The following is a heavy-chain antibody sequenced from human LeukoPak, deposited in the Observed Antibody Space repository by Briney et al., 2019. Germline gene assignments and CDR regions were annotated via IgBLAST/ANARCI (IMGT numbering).Heavy chain of an antibody. CDR2: INHSGST. V-gene: IGHV4-34*01. Sequence: SETLSLTCAVYGGSFSGYYWSWIRQPPGKGLEWIGEINHSGSTNYNPSLKSRVTISVDTSKNQFSLKLSSVTAADTAVYYCARDRAHCSSTSCPQVGFDYWGQGTLVTVSS. CDR1: GGSFSGYY. J-gene: IGHJ4*02. D-gene: IGHD2-2*01. CDR3: ARDRAHCSSTSCPQVGFDY.